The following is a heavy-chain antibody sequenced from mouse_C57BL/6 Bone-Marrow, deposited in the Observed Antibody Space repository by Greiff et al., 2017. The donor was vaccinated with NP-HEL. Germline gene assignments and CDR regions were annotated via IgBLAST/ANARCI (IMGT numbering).Heavy chain of an antibody. V-gene: IGHV1-81*01. CDR1: GYTFTSYG. CDR2: IYPRRGNT. CDR3: AKEKSYDYDGFAY. J-gene: IGHJ3*01. Sequence: QVQLKESGAELARPGASVKLSCKASGYTFTSYGIRWVKQGTGQGLEWIGEIYPRRGNTYYNEKFKGKATLTADKSSSTAYMELRSLTSEDSAVYFCAKEKSYDYDGFAYWGRGTLVTVSA. D-gene: IGHD2-4*01.